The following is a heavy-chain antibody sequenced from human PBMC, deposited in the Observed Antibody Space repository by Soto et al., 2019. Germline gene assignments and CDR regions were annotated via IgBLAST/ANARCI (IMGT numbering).Heavy chain of an antibody. J-gene: IGHJ4*02. CDR1: GFIFSNYA. D-gene: IGHD3-16*01. V-gene: IGHV3-23*01. CDR2: ISGSGGRS. Sequence: EVQLLDSGGGLVQPGGSLRLSCAASGFIFSNYAMTWVRQGPGKGLEWVSGISGSGGRSYYADSVKGRFTISSYNSKSTLYLQMNSLRAEDTAVYYCAKAYFVWSSEQPYYFDYWGQGTLVPVS. CDR3: AKAYFVWSSEQPYYFDY.